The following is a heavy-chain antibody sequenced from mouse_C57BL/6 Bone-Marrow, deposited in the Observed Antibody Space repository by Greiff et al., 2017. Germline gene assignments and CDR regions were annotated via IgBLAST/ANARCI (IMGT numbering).Heavy chain of an antibody. J-gene: IGHJ4*01. CDR1: GYTFTSYW. CDR3: AVTTVVAPHYYAMDY. D-gene: IGHD1-1*01. Sequence: QVQLQQSGAELVKPGASVKLSCKASGYTFTSYWMQWVKQRPGQGLEWIGEIDPSDSYTNYNQKFKGKATLTVDTSSSTAYMQLSSLTSEDSAVYYCAVTTVVAPHYYAMDYWGQGTSVTVSS. V-gene: IGHV1-50*01. CDR2: IDPSDSYT.